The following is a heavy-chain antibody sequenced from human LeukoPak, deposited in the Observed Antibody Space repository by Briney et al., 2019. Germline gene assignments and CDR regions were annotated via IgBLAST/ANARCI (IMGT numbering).Heavy chain of an antibody. CDR3: ARDREQWLAYPTYYYYYYMDV. CDR1: GGTFSSYA. D-gene: IGHD6-19*01. V-gene: IGHV1-69*13. J-gene: IGHJ6*03. CDR2: IIPIFGTA. Sequence: ASVKVSCKASGGTFSSYAISWVRQAPGQGLEWMGGIIPIFGTANYAQKFQGRVTITADESTSTAYMELSSLRSEDTAVYYCARDREQWLAYPTYYYYYYMDVWGKGTTVTVSS.